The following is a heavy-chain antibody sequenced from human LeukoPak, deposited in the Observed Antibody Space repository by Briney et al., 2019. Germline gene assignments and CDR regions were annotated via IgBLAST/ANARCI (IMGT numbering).Heavy chain of an antibody. CDR3: AKDTSIGRYCTNGVCSPFDY. V-gene: IGHV3-23*01. CDR1: GFTFSSYA. Sequence: QPGGSLRLSCAGSGFTFSSYAMSWVRQAPGKGLEWVSAISDTGATTSRSTLYLQMNSLRAEDTALYYCAKDTSIGRYCTNGVCSPFDYWGQGTLVTVSS. D-gene: IGHD2-8*01. J-gene: IGHJ4*02. CDR2: ISDTGATT.